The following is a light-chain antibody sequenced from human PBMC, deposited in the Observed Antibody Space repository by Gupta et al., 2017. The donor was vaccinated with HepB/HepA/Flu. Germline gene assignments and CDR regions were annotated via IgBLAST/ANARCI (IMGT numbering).Light chain of an antibody. J-gene: IGLJ2*01. CDR2: DVS. CDR1: SSDVGAYNF. V-gene: IGLV2-14*03. CDR3: SSYTGSRNVI. Sequence: QSALTQPASVSGSPGQSITISCTGTSSDVGAYNFLSCYQQHPGKAPKLMIFDVSNRPSGVSNRFSGSKSGDTASLTISGLQAEDEGDYYCSSYTGSRNVIFGGGTKLTVL.